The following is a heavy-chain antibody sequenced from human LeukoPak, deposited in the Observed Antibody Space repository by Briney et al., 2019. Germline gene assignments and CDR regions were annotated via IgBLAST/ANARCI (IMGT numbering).Heavy chain of an antibody. V-gene: IGHV4-34*01. CDR2: INHSGST. D-gene: IGHD6-19*01. Sequence: SETLSLTCAVYGGSFSGYYWSWIRQPPGKGLEWIGEINHSGSTNYNPSLKSRVTISVDTSKNQFSLKLSSVTAADTAVYYCARHLPVAGDAFDIWGQGTMVTASS. CDR3: ARHLPVAGDAFDI. CDR1: GGSFSGYY. J-gene: IGHJ3*02.